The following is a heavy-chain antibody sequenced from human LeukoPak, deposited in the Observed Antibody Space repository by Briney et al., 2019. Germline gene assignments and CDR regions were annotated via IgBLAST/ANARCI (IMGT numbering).Heavy chain of an antibody. J-gene: IGHJ6*03. D-gene: IGHD3-3*01. CDR2: IYTSGST. V-gene: IGHV4-4*07. Sequence: SETLSLTCTVSGGPISSYYWSWIRQPAGKGLEWIGRIYTSGSTNYNPSLKSRVTMSVDTSKNQFSLKLSSVTAADTAVYYCAREATFGVVIMRYYYYYYMDVWGKGTTVTVSS. CDR1: GGPISSYY. CDR3: AREATFGVVIMRYYYYYYMDV.